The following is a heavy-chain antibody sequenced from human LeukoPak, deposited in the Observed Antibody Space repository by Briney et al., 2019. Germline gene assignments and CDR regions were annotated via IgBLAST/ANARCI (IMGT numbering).Heavy chain of an antibody. V-gene: IGHV3-20*04. J-gene: IGHJ4*02. CDR1: GLTFNDYG. CDR3: ARVQRELMWYYFDY. CDR2: INWNGGST. Sequence: SVIVSCAACGLTFNDYGISWLRHAPGKGLEWVSGINWNGGSTVYAASVKGRFTISRDNAKNSLYLQMNSLRVEDTALYSCARVQRELMWYYFDYWGQGTLVTVSS. D-gene: IGHD1-1*01.